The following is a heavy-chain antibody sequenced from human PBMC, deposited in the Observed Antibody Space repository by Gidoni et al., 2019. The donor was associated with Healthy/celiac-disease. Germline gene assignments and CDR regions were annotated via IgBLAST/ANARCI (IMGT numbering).Heavy chain of an antibody. CDR1: GYTFTSYY. Sequence: QVQLVQSGAEVKTPGASVTVSCTASGYTFTSYYMHWVRQAPGQGLEWMGIINPSGGSTSYAQKFQGRVTMTRDTSTSTVYMELSSLRSEDTAVYYCARGAAADHYYMDVWGKGTTVTVSS. CDR2: INPSGGST. J-gene: IGHJ6*03. CDR3: ARGAAADHYYMDV. V-gene: IGHV1-46*01. D-gene: IGHD6-13*01.